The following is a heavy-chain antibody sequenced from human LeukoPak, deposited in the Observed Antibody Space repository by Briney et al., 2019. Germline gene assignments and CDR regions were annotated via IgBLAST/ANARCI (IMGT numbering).Heavy chain of an antibody. D-gene: IGHD6-19*01. V-gene: IGHV6-1*01. CDR2: TYYRSKWYN. CDR1: GDSASSNSAA. Sequence: SQTLSLTCAISGDSASSNSAAWNWIRQSPSRGLEWLGRTYYRSKWYNDYAVSVKSRITINPDTSKNQFSLQLNSVTPEDTAVYYCARARSYSSGWYGYYFDYWGQGTLVTVSS. J-gene: IGHJ4*02. CDR3: ARARSYSSGWYGYYFDY.